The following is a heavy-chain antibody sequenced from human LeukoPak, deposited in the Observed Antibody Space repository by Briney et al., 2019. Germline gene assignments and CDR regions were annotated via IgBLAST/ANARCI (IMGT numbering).Heavy chain of an antibody. J-gene: IGHJ6*03. Sequence: GGSLRLSCAAYGFTFSSYSMNWVRQAPGKGLEWVSFISTSSSYIYYADSVKGRFTISRDNAKNSLYLEMNSLKTEDTAVYYCTRDQCEGVICYYYMDVWGKGTTVTISS. CDR2: ISTSSSYI. D-gene: IGHD3-10*01. V-gene: IGHV3-21*03. CDR3: TRDQCEGVICYYYMDV. CDR1: GFTFSSYS.